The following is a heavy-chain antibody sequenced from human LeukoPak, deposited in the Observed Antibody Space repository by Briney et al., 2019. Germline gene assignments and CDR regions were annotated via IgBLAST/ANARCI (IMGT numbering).Heavy chain of an antibody. CDR3: ARGGSYGYYGGWFDP. J-gene: IGHJ5*02. CDR1: GFTFSSYA. Sequence: GGSLRLSCAASGFTFSSYAMHWVRQAPGKGLEWVAVISYDGSNKYYVDSVKGRFTISRDNSKNTLYLQMNSLKTEDTAVYYCARGGSYGYYGGWFDPWGQGTLVTVSS. V-gene: IGHV3-30-3*01. CDR2: ISYDGSNK. D-gene: IGHD5-18*01.